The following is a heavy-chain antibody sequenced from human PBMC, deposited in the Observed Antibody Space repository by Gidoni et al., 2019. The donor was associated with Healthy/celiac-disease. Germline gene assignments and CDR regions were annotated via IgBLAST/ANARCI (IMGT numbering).Heavy chain of an antibody. CDR2: ILPILGIA. V-gene: IGHV1-69*10. Sequence: QVQLVQSGAEVKKPGSSVKVSCKDSGATFSSYAISWVLQAPGQGLEWRGGILPILGIANYAQKFHGRVTITADKSTSTAYLGLSSLRSEDTAVYYCAVNYYGSGSYGSGFYYWGQGTLVTVSS. CDR3: AVNYYGSGSYGSGFYY. J-gene: IGHJ4*02. D-gene: IGHD3-10*01. CDR1: GATFSSYA.